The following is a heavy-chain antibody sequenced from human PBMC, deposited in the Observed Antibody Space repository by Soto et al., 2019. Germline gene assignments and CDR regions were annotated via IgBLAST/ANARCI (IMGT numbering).Heavy chain of an antibody. J-gene: IGHJ6*02. Sequence: SETLSLTCTVSGGSVSSGSYYWSWIRQHPGKGLEWIGYIYYSGSTNYNPSLKSRVTISVDTSKNQFSLKLSSVTAADTAVYYCARVYGGSSGRYWDYYGMDVWGQGTTVTVSS. D-gene: IGHD6-19*01. V-gene: IGHV4-61*01. CDR2: IYYSGST. CDR3: ARVYGGSSGRYWDYYGMDV. CDR1: GGSVSSGSYY.